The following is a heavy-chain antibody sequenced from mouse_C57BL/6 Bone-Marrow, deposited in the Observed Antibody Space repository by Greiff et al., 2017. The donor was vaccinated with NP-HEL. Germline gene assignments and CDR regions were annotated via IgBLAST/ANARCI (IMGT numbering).Heavy chain of an antibody. CDR1: GYSFTDYN. CDR3: ARLRRCAGGYYAMDD. D-gene: IGHD2-12*01. Sequence: VQLQQPGPELVKPGASVKISCKASGYSFTDYNMNWVKQSTGKSLEWIGEINPNYGTTSYNQKFKGKATLTVDQSSSTAYMQLNSLTSEDSAVYYCARLRRCAGGYYAMDDWGQGTTVTVSS. CDR2: INPNYGTT. J-gene: IGHJ4*01. V-gene: IGHV1-39*01.